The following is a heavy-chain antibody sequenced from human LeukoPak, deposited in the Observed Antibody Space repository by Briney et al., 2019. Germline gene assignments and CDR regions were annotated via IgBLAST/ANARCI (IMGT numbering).Heavy chain of an antibody. J-gene: IGHJ3*02. CDR1: SGTISNYY. V-gene: IGHV4-59*01. Sequence: PSETLSLTCTVSSGTISNYYWSWIRQPPGKGLEWIAYIDYSGSTNYNPSLKSRVTISVDASRNQFSLNLSSVTAADTAVYYCARDRRRDLLHAFDIWGQGTMVTVSS. D-gene: IGHD1-26*01. CDR2: IDYSGST. CDR3: ARDRRRDLLHAFDI.